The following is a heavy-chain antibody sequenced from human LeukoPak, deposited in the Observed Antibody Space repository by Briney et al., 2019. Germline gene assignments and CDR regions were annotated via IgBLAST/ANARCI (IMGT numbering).Heavy chain of an antibody. CDR2: FDPEDGET. D-gene: IGHD3-22*01. J-gene: IGHJ4*02. Sequence: ASVKVSCKVSGYTLTELSMHWVRQAPGKGLEWMGGFDPEDGETIYAQKFQGRVTMTEDTSTDTAYVELSSLRSEDTAVYYCATVDYDSSGYFDYWGQGTLVTVSS. V-gene: IGHV1-24*01. CDR1: GYTLTELS. CDR3: ATVDYDSSGYFDY.